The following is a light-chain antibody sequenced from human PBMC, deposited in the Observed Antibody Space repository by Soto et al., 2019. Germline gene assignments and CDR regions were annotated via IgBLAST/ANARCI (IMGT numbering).Light chain of an antibody. V-gene: IGKV3-15*01. J-gene: IGKJ1*01. CDR2: EVS. CDR3: QQCNNWTWT. CDR1: QGVTTN. Sequence: EIVMTQSPDTLSVSPGERATLTCRAGQGVTTNFAWYQQKSGQSPRLLIYEVSIRATGVPARFSGSGSGTEFPLTISSLQSEDFAVYYCQQCNNWTWTFGQGTKVDI.